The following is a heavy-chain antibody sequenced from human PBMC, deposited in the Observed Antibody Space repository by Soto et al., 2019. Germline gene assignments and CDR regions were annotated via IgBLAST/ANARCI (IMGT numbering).Heavy chain of an antibody. CDR3: ARVLGQQLVGY. D-gene: IGHD6-6*01. CDR1: GFTFSSYE. J-gene: IGHJ4*02. CDR2: ISSSGSTI. V-gene: IGHV3-48*03. Sequence: GGSLRLSCAASGFTFSSYEMNWVRQAPGKGLEWVSYISSSGSTIYYADSVKGRFTISRDNAKNSLYLQMNSLRAEDTAVYYCARVLGQQLVGYWGQGTLVTVSS.